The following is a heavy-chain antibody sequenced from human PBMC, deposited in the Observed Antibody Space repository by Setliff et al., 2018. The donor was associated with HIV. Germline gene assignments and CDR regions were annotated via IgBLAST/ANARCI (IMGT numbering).Heavy chain of an antibody. CDR2: INTNSGGA. V-gene: IGHV1-2*02. J-gene: IGHJ5*02. CDR3: ARAPYHYDGRGNDFNWFDP. D-gene: IGHD3-22*01. Sequence: GASVKVSCKASGYRFNTYGISWVRQAPGQGLEWMGWINTNSGGANYAQKFQGRVTMTRDTSITTAYMELSRLRSDDTAVYFCARAPYHYDGRGNDFNWFDPWGQGTLVTVSS. CDR1: GYRFNTYG.